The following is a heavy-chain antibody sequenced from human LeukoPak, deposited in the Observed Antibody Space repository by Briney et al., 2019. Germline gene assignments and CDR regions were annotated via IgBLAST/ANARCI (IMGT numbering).Heavy chain of an antibody. CDR2: IDPSDSYT. V-gene: IGHV5-10-1*01. Sequence: GESLRISCKGSGYSFTSYWISWVRQMPGKGLEWMGRIDPSDSYTNYSPSFQGHVTISADKSISTAYLQWSSLKASDTAMYYCARHRSGSGSYYEDGDWFDPWGRGTLVTVSS. CDR3: ARHRSGSGSYYEDGDWFDP. J-gene: IGHJ5*02. D-gene: IGHD3-10*01. CDR1: GYSFTSYW.